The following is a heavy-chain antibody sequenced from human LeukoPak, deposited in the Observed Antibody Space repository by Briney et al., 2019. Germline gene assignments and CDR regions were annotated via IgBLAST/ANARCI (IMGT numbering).Heavy chain of an antibody. CDR2: IYYSGST. CDR1: GFTFSSYS. D-gene: IGHD5-18*01. V-gene: IGHV4-39*07. Sequence: GSLRLSCAASGFTFSSYSMNWVRQPPGKGLEWIGSIYYSGSTYYNPSLKSRVTISVDTSKNQFSLKLSSVTAADTAVYYCARGYSYGYGPDYWGQGTLVTVSS. J-gene: IGHJ4*02. CDR3: ARGYSYGYGPDY.